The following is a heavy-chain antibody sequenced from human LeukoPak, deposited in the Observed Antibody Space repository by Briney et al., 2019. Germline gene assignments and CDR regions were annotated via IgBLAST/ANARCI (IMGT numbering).Heavy chain of an antibody. D-gene: IGHD3-3*01. Sequence: GGSLRLSCAASGFTFSDYYMSWVRQAPEKGLEWVSYISSSGSTIYYADSVKGRFTISRDNAKNSLYLQMNSLRAEDTAVYYCARDYESYYYYYMDVWGKGTTVTVSS. V-gene: IGHV3-11*04. J-gene: IGHJ6*03. CDR2: ISSSGSTI. CDR3: ARDYESYYYYYMDV. CDR1: GFTFSDYY.